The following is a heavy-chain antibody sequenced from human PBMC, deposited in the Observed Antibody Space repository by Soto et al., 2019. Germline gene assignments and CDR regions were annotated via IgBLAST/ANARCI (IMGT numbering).Heavy chain of an antibody. V-gene: IGHV4-34*01. Sequence: PSETLSLTCAVYGGSFSGDYWSWIRQPPGKGLEWIGEINHSGSTNYNPSLKSRVTISVDTSKNQFSLKLSSVTAADTAVYYCAGRGYDFWSGYTTGFDPWGQGTLVTVSS. CDR3: AGRGYDFWSGYTTGFDP. J-gene: IGHJ5*02. D-gene: IGHD3-3*01. CDR1: GGSFSGDY. CDR2: INHSGST.